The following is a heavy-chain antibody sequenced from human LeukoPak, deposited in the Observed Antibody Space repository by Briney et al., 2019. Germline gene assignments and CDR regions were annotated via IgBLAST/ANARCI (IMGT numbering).Heavy chain of an antibody. CDR1: GDSISSGDYY. V-gene: IGHV4-61*02. CDR3: ARAIRGPFDP. D-gene: IGHD3-10*01. CDR2: IYTSGST. Sequence: SETLSLTCTVSGDSISSGDYYWSWIRQPAGKGLEWIGRIYTSGSTNYNPSLKSRVTISVDTSKDQFSLKLSSVTAADTAVYYCARAIRGPFDPWGQGTLVTVSS. J-gene: IGHJ5*02.